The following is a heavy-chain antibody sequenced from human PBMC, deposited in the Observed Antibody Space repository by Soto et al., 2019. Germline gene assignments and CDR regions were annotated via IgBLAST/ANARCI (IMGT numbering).Heavy chain of an antibody. CDR2: MNPNSGGT. CDR3: ARGYYSSSWRVFDY. CDR1: GYTFSGYF. V-gene: IGHV1-2*02. J-gene: IGHJ4*02. Sequence: QVQLVQSGADVKKPGASVKVSCKTSGYTFSGYFMHWLRQAPGQGLEWMGWMNPNSGGTDYAQNFQGRVSMTWETSISTAYMELSMLRADDTAIYYCARGYYSSSWRVFDYWGQGTLVTVSS. D-gene: IGHD6-13*01.